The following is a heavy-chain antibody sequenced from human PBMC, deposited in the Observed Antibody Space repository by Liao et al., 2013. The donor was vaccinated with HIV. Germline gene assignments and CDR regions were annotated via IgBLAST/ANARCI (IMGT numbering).Heavy chain of an antibody. V-gene: IGHV4-61*02. CDR3: ARVGPFRLTTVSLPDAFDI. Sequence: QVQLQESGPGLVKPSQTLSLTCTVSGGSISSGSYYWSWIRQPAGKGLEWIGRIYTSGSTNYNPSLKSRVTISVDTSKNQFSLKLSSVTAADTAVYYCARVGPFRLTTVSLPDAFDIWAKGQWSPSLQ. CDR2: IYTSGST. D-gene: IGHD4-11*01. J-gene: IGHJ3*02. CDR1: GGSISSGSYY.